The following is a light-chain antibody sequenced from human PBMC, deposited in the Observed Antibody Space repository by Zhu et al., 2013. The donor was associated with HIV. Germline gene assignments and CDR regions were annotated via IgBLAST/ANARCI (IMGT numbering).Light chain of an antibody. J-gene: IGKJ4*01. CDR2: DAS. CDR1: QSVSKW. Sequence: DIQMTQSPSSVSASVGDRVTITCRASQSVSKWVAWYQQKPGKAPKLLIYDASSLQSGVSSRFSGSGSGTEFTLTISSLQPDDFATYYCQQYDSYSLTFGGGTTGGGQT. CDR3: QQYDSYSLT. V-gene: IGKV1-5*01.